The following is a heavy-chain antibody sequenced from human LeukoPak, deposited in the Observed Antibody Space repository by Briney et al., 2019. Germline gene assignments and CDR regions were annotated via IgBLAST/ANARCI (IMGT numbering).Heavy chain of an antibody. CDR2: FYYRGST. CDR3: ARDYDSSGYYFIPAFDI. V-gene: IGHV4-39*07. D-gene: IGHD3-22*01. J-gene: IGHJ3*02. Sequence: SETLSLTCTVSGVSISSSSYYWGWIRQPPGKGLEWIGSFYYRGSTYYNPSLKSRVTIPVDTSKNQFSLGLSSVTAADTAVYYCARDYDSSGYYFIPAFDIWGQGTMVTVSS. CDR1: GVSISSSSYY.